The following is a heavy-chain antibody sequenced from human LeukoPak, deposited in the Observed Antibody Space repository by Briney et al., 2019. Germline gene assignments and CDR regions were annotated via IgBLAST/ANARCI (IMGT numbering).Heavy chain of an antibody. CDR1: GGSISSYY. D-gene: IGHD5-12*01. CDR3: ARDRGYPLGAFDI. J-gene: IGHJ3*02. Sequence: PSETLSLTCTVPGGSISSYYWSWIRQPPGKGLEWIGYIYYSGTTNYNPSLKSRVTISVDTSKNQFSLKLSSVTAADTAVYYCARDRGYPLGAFDIWGQGTMVTVSS. CDR2: IYYSGTT. V-gene: IGHV4-59*01.